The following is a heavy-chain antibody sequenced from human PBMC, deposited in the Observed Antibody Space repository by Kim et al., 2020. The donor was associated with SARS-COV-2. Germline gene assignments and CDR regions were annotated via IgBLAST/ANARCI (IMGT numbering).Heavy chain of an antibody. J-gene: IGHJ4*02. CDR2: IYHSEST. V-gene: IGHV4-39*07. Sequence: SETLSLTCTVSGDSIDSGTYYWDWIRQPPGEGLAWIASIYHSESTYYNPSLKSRVTISSDTSKNQISLKLSSVTAADTAVYYCARRSGRSCTSCYIDYWGQGTLVTVSS. CDR1: GDSIDSGTYY. D-gene: IGHD2-2*02. CDR3: ARRSGRSCTSCYIDY.